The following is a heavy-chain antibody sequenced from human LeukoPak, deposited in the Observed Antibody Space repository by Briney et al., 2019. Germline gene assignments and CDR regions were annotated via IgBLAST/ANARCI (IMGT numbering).Heavy chain of an antibody. Sequence: GGSLRLSSAVSGFTFSIYGTHCVRQVPDNGLEWVDFIQSDGSEKCYADSVKGRFTMSRDTSKNKLYLQLNSPRAEDTAVYYCAKDEARWLYHGWDYGAWGNG. CDR3: AKDEARWLYHGWDYGA. CDR1: GFTFSIYG. D-gene: IGHD4-17*01. CDR2: IQSDGSEK. V-gene: IGHV3-30*02. J-gene: IGHJ5*01.